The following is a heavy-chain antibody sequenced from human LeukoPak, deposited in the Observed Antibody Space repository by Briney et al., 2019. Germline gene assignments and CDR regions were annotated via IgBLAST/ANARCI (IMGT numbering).Heavy chain of an antibody. CDR1: GFTFNRYS. CDR3: ARVGYSDFWSGYYWDY. Sequence: GGSLRLSCAASGFTFNRYSMNWVRQTPGKGLEWISYISSSGTTIYYADSVQGRFIISRDNARNSLYLQMNSLRAEDTAVYYCARVGYSDFWSGYYWDYWGQGTLATVSS. J-gene: IGHJ4*02. CDR2: ISSSGTTI. D-gene: IGHD3-3*01. V-gene: IGHV3-48*01.